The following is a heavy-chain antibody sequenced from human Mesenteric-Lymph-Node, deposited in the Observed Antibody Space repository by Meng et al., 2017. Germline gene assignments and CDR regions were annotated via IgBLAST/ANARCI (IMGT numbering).Heavy chain of an antibody. CDR1: GGSISSSSYY. D-gene: IGHD3-10*01. V-gene: IGHV4-39*07. J-gene: IGHJ4*02. CDR2: IYYSGTT. CDR3: ARDSRRLWFGELSPPFYYFDY. Sequence: SETLSLTCNVSGGSISSSSYYWGWIRQPPRKGLEWIGSIYYSGTTYNNPSLKSRVTISLDTSKNHFSLKLTSVTAADTAVYYCARDSRRLWFGELSPPFYYFDYWGQGTLVTVSS.